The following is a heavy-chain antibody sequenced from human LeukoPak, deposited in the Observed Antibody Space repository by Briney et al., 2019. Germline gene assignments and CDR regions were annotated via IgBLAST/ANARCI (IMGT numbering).Heavy chain of an antibody. D-gene: IGHD6-13*01. CDR3: AKDSAAVGGPTTD. Sequence: GGSLRLSCAASGFTFSSYTMSWVRQAPGKGKEWVSLISGSGGITYYADSVKGRFTISRDNSKNALYLQMDSLRAEDTAVYYCAKDSAAVGGPTTDWGQGTLVTVSS. V-gene: IGHV3-23*01. CDR2: ISGSGGIT. J-gene: IGHJ4*02. CDR1: GFTFSSYT.